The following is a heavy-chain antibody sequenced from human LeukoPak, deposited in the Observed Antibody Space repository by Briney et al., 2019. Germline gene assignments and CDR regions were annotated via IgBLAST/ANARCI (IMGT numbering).Heavy chain of an antibody. CDR2: INWNGGST. J-gene: IGHJ4*02. Sequence: PGGSLRLSCAASGFTFDDYGMSWVRQAPGKGLEWVSGINWNGGSTGYADSVKGRFTISRDNAKNSLYLQMNSLRAEDTALYYCAREGGGPPYYYDSSGYRPFDYWGQGTLVTVSS. D-gene: IGHD3-22*01. CDR3: AREGGGPPYYYDSSGYRPFDY. CDR1: GFTFDDYG. V-gene: IGHV3-20*04.